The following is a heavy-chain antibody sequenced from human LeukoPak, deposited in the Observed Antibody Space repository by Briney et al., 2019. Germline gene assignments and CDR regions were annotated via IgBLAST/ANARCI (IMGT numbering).Heavy chain of an antibody. J-gene: IGHJ4*02. CDR3: VRSLVGTTDY. D-gene: IGHD1-26*01. CDR1: EFTVSNNY. CDR2: IYSGGST. V-gene: IGHV3-53*01. Sequence: PGGSLRLSCAASEFTVSNNYMSWVRQAPGKGLEWVSLIYSGGSTYYADSVKGRFTISRDNSKNTLYLQMNSLRAEDTALYYCVRSLVGTTDYWGQGTLVTVSS.